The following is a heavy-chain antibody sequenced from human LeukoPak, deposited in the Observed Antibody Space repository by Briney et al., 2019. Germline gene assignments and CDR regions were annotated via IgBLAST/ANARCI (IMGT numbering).Heavy chain of an antibody. D-gene: IGHD3-10*01. Sequence: GGSLRLSCAASGFTFSSYSMNWVRQAPGKGLEWVSYISSSSSSTIYYADSVKGRFTISRDNAKNSLYLQMNSLRAEDTAVYYCARGPRGNYYGSGSYSYYYYYYYMDVWGKGTTVTVSS. CDR1: GFTFSSYS. J-gene: IGHJ6*03. CDR3: ARGPRGNYYGSGSYSYYYYYYYMDV. CDR2: ISSSSSSTI. V-gene: IGHV3-48*01.